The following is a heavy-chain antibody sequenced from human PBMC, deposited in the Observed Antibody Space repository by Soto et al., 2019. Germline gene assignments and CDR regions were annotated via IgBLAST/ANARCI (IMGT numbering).Heavy chain of an antibody. D-gene: IGHD1-26*01. CDR1: GYTLTELS. Sequence: ASVKVSCKVSGYTLTELSMHWVRQAPGKGLEWMGGFDPEDGETIYAQKFQGRVTMTEDTSTDTAYMELSSLRSEDTAVYYCATVREVGARFDYWGQGTLVTVSS. V-gene: IGHV1-24*01. CDR2: FDPEDGET. CDR3: ATVREVGARFDY. J-gene: IGHJ4*02.